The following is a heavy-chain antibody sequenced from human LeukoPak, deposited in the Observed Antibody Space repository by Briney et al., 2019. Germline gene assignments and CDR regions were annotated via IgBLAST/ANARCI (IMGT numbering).Heavy chain of an antibody. CDR2: IYYSGST. V-gene: IGHV4-59*01. J-gene: IGHJ4*02. CDR1: GGSISSYY. Sequence: KPSETLSLTCTVSGGSISSYYWSWIRQPPGKGLEWIGYIYYSGSTNYNPSLKSRVTISVDTSKNQFSLKLSSVTAADTAVYYCARGFLAAAGYFDYWGQGTLVTVSS. CDR3: ARGFLAAAGYFDY. D-gene: IGHD6-13*01.